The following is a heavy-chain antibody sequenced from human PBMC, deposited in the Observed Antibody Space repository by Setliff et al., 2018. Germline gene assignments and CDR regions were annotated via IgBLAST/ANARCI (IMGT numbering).Heavy chain of an antibody. V-gene: IGHV3-48*04. J-gene: IGHJ6*02. CDR2: ISGGGTTM. CDR3: ARDGVYYGMDV. Sequence: GGSLRLSCAASGFMFSTYAMSWVRQAPGKGLEWISKISGGGTTMFYADSVRGRLTVSRDNAKNSLFLEMNSLRAEDTGVYYCARDGVYYGMDVWGQGTSVTVSS. CDR1: GFMFSTYA.